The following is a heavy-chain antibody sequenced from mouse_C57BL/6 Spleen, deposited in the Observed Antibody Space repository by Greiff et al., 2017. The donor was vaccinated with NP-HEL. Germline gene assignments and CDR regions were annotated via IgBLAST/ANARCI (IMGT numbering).Heavy chain of an antibody. D-gene: IGHD2-4*01. J-gene: IGHJ2*01. CDR3: AVYDYDLDY. Sequence: QVQLQQSGPELVKPGASVKISCKASGYAFSSSWMNWVKQRPGKGLEWIGRIYPGDGDTNYNGKFKGKATLTADKSSSTAYMQLSSLTSEDSAVYFCAVYDYDLDYWGQGTTLTVSS. V-gene: IGHV1-82*01. CDR1: GYAFSSSW. CDR2: IYPGDGDT.